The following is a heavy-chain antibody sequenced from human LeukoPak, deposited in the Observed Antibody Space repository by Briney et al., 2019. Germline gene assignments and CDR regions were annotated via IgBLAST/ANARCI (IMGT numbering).Heavy chain of an antibody. Sequence: SETLSPTCTVSGGSISNSAYYWGWIRQPPGKGLEWIGSIYHSGNTYYNPSLKSRVTISVDPSKKQFSLKLSSVTAADTAVYYCARASRYYHMLTGYYLSAFDYWGQGTLVTVSS. V-gene: IGHV4-39*01. CDR1: GGSISNSAYY. D-gene: IGHD3-9*01. CDR2: IYHSGNT. CDR3: ARASRYYHMLTGYYLSAFDY. J-gene: IGHJ4*02.